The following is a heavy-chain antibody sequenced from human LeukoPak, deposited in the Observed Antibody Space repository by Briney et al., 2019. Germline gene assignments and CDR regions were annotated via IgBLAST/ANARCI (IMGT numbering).Heavy chain of an antibody. D-gene: IGHD4-17*01. CDR2: IRGSGDST. CDR3: ARDQGGVVYGDVHFDY. V-gene: IGHV3-23*01. CDR1: GFTFSSSG. J-gene: IGHJ4*02. Sequence: GGSLRLSCAASGFTFSSSGMSWVRQAPGKGLEWLSAIRGSGDSTYYADSVKGRFTISRDNSKNTLFLQMNSLRAEDTAVYYCARDQGGVVYGDVHFDYWGQGTLVTVSS.